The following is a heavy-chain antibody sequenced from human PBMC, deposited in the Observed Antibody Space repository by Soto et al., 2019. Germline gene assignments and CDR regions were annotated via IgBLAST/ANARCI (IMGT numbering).Heavy chain of an antibody. CDR1: GFTFSSYA. V-gene: IGHV3-23*01. CDR2: ISGSGGST. Sequence: HPGGSLRLSCAASGFTFSSYAMSWVRQAPGKGLEWVSAISGSGGSTYYADSVKGRFTISRDNSKNTLYLQMNSLRAEDTAVYYCAKELKYSGLQYYYGMDVWGQGTTVTVSS. J-gene: IGHJ6*02. D-gene: IGHD1-1*01. CDR3: AKELKYSGLQYYYGMDV.